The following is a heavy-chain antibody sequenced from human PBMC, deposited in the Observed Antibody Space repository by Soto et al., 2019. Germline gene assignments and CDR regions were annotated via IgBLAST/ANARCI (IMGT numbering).Heavy chain of an antibody. CDR3: VRGNGDYYDVHDYLGRH. D-gene: IGHD3-22*01. Sequence: EVQLVESGGGLVQPGGSLRLSCAASGFTFSSYWMHWVRQAPGKGLVLVSRLKSDGSGTTDAYSVTGRLTISRDNAKTTLYLQTHSLSAEDTAVSYCVRGNGDYYDVHDYLGRHWGQGTLVTVSS. V-gene: IGHV3-74*01. J-gene: IGHJ4*02. CDR1: GFTFSSYW. CDR2: LKSDGSGT.